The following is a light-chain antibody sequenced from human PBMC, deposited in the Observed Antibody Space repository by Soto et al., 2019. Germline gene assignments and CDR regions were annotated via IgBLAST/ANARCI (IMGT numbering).Light chain of an antibody. V-gene: IGLV1-44*01. CDR2: SNN. J-gene: IGLJ2*01. CDR3: VAWDDSLNGYVV. Sequence: QAVVTQPPSASGTPGQRVTISCSGSSSNIGSNTVNWYKQLPGTAPKLVIYSNNQRPSGVPDRFSGSKSGTSASLAISGLQSEDEADYYCVAWDDSLNGYVVFGGGTKLTVL. CDR1: SSNIGSNT.